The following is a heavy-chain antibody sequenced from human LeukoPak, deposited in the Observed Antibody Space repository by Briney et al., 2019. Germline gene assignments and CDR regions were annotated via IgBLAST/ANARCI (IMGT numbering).Heavy chain of an antibody. Sequence: SVTVSRKASGGTFTSYAISWVRQAPGQGLEWMGGIIPFYGATYYAQRFQGRVTITADESTSTVYMEVSGLRSEDTAVYYCAEGYCSTITCFQECPFDYWGQGTLVTVS. V-gene: IGHV1-69*01. CDR1: GGTFTSYA. D-gene: IGHD2-2*01. CDR2: IIPFYGAT. CDR3: AEGYCSTITCFQECPFDY. J-gene: IGHJ4*02.